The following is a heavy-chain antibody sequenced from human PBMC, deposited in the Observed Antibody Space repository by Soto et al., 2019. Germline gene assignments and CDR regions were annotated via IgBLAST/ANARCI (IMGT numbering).Heavy chain of an antibody. J-gene: IGHJ3*01. D-gene: IGHD1-26*01. CDR1: GYTFIDFG. CDR2: ISINNGKT. V-gene: IGHV1-18*01. Sequence: ASVKVSCKASGYTFIDFGISWVRQAPGQGLEWMGWISINNGKTNFAQKFQDRVTMTTDTSTSTAYMELRSLNSGDTAVYFCASRRGPGAIDAFDVWGQGTMVTVSS. CDR3: ASRRGPGAIDAFDV.